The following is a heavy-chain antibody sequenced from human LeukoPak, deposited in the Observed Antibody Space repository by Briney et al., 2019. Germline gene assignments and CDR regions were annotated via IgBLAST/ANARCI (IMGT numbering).Heavy chain of an antibody. CDR2: IYYSGST. J-gene: IGHJ4*02. V-gene: IGHV4-59*12. D-gene: IGHD2-15*01. Sequence: SETLSLTCTVSGGSISSYYWSWIRQPPGKGLEWIGYIYYSGSTFYNPSLKSRLTMSGDTSKNQLSLRLSSATAADTAVYYCVRGGSKAAATFDYWGQGTLVTVSS. CDR3: VRGGSKAAATFDY. CDR1: GGSISSYY.